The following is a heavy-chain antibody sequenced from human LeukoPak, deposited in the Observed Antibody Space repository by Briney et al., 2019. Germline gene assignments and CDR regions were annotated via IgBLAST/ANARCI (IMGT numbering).Heavy chain of an antibody. V-gene: IGHV1-2*02. J-gene: IGHJ5*02. CDR1: GYTFTGYY. CDR2: INPNSGGT. D-gene: IGHD6-13*01. CDR3: ARWSKIIAAAGSNWFDP. Sequence: ASVKVSCKASGYTFTGYYMHWVRQAPGQGLEWMGWINPNSGGTNYAQKFQGRVTMTRDTSISTAYMELGRLRSDDTAVYYCARWSKIIAAAGSNWFDPWGQGTLVTVSS.